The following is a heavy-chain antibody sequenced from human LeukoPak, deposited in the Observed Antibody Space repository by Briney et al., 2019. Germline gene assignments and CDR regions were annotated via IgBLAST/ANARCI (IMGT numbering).Heavy chain of an antibody. CDR1: GYSFLSYW. V-gene: IGHV5-51*01. Sequence: RGESLKISCEVSGYSFLSYWIGWVRQMPGKGLGWMGIIYPGDSITKYSPSFQGQVTISADKSINTAFLHWSSLKASDTAVYFCAHAVNGNYYFDPWGQGTLVTVSS. J-gene: IGHJ5*02. D-gene: IGHD4-11*01. CDR2: IYPGDSIT. CDR3: AHAVNGNYYFDP.